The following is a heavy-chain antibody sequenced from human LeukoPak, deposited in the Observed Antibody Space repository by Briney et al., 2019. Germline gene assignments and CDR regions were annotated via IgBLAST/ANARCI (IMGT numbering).Heavy chain of an antibody. CDR3: ASRRISDAGPYYYYGMDV. J-gene: IGHJ6*02. D-gene: IGHD2-21*01. CDR2: INHSGST. Sequence: SETLSLNCAVYGGSFSGYYWSWIRQPPGKGLEWIGEINHSGSTNYNPSLKSRVTISVDTSKNQFSLKLSSVTAADTAVYYCASRRISDAGPYYYYGMDVWGQGTTVTVSS. CDR1: GGSFSGYY. V-gene: IGHV4-34*01.